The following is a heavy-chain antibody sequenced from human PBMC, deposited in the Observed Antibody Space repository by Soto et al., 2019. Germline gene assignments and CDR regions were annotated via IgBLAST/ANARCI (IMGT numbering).Heavy chain of an antibody. V-gene: IGHV3-30-3*01. Sequence: PWRSLRLSXAASGLTFSSYAMHWVRQARGKGLEWVAVISYDGSNKYYADSVKGRFTISRDNSKNTLYLQMNSLRAEDTAVYYCARSSIAARLGAFDIWGQGTMVTVSS. D-gene: IGHD6-6*01. CDR3: ARSSIAARLGAFDI. CDR1: GLTFSSYA. J-gene: IGHJ3*02. CDR2: ISYDGSNK.